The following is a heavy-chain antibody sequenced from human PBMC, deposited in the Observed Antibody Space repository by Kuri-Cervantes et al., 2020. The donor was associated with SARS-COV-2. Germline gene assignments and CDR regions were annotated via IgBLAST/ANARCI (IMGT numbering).Heavy chain of an antibody. J-gene: IGHJ6*02. D-gene: IGHD3-10*01. CDR3: AAWHYYGSGSYDYGMDV. CDR1: GYTFTSYA. Sequence: ASVKVSCKASGYTFTSYAMHWVRQAPGQRLEWMGWMNPNSGNTGYAQKFQGRVTMTRNTSISTAYMELSSLRSEDTAVYYCAAWHYYGSGSYDYGMDVWGQGTTVTVSS. CDR2: MNPNSGNT. V-gene: IGHV1-8*02.